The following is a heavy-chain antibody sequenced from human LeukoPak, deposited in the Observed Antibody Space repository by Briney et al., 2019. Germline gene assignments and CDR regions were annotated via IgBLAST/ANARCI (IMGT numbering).Heavy chain of an antibody. Sequence: SVKVSCKASGFSFTNSAVQWVRQARGQGLEWIGWIVVGSGNTIHVQKFQERVTITRDMSTSTAYMELSGLRSEDTAVYYCAAGYIGGAMVTNAFDIWGQGTMVTVSS. V-gene: IGHV1-58*01. J-gene: IGHJ3*02. D-gene: IGHD5-18*01. CDR1: GFSFTNSA. CDR2: IVVGSGNT. CDR3: AAGYIGGAMVTNAFDI.